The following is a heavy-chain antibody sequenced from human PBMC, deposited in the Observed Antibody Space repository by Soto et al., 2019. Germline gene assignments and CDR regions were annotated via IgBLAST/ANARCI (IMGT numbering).Heavy chain of an antibody. J-gene: IGHJ4*02. Sequence: QVQLVQSGAEVKKPGSSVKVSCKASGGTFSSHGITWVRQAPGQGLEWMGGIIPMFGTPKYAQRFQGRVSITADKSTTTAYMELGGLGSEDTAVYYCAIGSVVVMGAATGGLIYWGQGALVTVSS. D-gene: IGHD2-21*01. CDR1: GGTFSSHG. CDR3: AIGSVVVMGAATGGLIY. V-gene: IGHV1-69*06. CDR2: IIPMFGTP.